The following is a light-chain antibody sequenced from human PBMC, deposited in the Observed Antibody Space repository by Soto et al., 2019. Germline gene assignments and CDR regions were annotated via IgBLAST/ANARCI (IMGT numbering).Light chain of an antibody. V-gene: IGLV3-1*01. CDR1: KLWNKY. CDR3: QTWDSSTNHVV. CDR2: QDT. J-gene: IGLJ2*01. Sequence: SYELTQPPSVSVSPGQTATITCSGHKLWNKYVSWYQQKAGQSPVLVIYQDTKRPSGIPERFSGSNSGNTATLTISGTQAMDETDYYCQTWDSSTNHVVFGGGTKVTVL.